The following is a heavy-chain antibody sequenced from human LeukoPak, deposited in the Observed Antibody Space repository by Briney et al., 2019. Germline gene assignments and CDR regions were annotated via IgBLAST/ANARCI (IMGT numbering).Heavy chain of an antibody. D-gene: IGHD3-3*01. CDR2: IKQDGSEK. V-gene: IGHV3-7*01. Sequence: GGSLRLSCAASGFTFSSYWMSWVRQAPGKGLEWVANIKQDGSEKYYEDSVKGRFTISRDNAKNSVYLQMNSLRAEDTAVYYCARSRSDYDFWSGYLKYYFDYWGQGTLVTVSS. J-gene: IGHJ4*02. CDR1: GFTFSSYW. CDR3: ARSRSDYDFWSGYLKYYFDY.